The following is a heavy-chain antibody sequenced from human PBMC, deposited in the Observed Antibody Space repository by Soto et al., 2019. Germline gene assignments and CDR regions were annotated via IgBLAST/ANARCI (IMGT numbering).Heavy chain of an antibody. J-gene: IGHJ5*02. CDR2: IKSKTDGGTT. Sequence: EVQLVESGGGLVKPGGSLRLSCAASGFTFSNAWMSWVRQAPGKGLEWVGRIKSKTDGGTTDYAAPVKGRLTISRDDSKNTLYLQMNSLKTEDTAVYYCTTDLLFLMTTVTTAWFDPWGQGTLVTVSS. D-gene: IGHD4-4*01. V-gene: IGHV3-15*01. CDR1: GFTFSNAW. CDR3: TTDLLFLMTTVTTAWFDP.